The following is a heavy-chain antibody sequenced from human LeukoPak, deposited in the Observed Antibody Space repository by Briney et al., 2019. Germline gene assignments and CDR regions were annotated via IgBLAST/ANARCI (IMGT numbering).Heavy chain of an antibody. D-gene: IGHD4-17*01. Sequence: SETLSLTCTVSGGSVSGYYWSWIRQPPGKGLEWIGYTYSSGSTTYNPSLKSRVTISLDTSKNQFSLKLTSVTAADTAVYHCARGDNPGDSGLDVFDIWGQGTMVTVSS. J-gene: IGHJ3*02. V-gene: IGHV4-59*02. CDR2: TYSSGST. CDR3: ARGDNPGDSGLDVFDI. CDR1: GGSVSGYY.